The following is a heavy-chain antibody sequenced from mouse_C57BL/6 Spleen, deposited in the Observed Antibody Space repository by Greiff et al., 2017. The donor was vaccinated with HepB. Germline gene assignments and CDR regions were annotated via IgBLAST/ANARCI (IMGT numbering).Heavy chain of an antibody. J-gene: IGHJ3*01. CDR1: GYTFTSYW. Sequence: QVQLQQPGAELVKPGASVKMSCKASGYTFTSYWITWVKQRPGQGLEWIGAFYPGSCSTYYNEKFKSKATLTVDTSSSTAYMQLSSLTSEDSSVYYCARWKSDNYGGLCYWGPGTLVTVSA. D-gene: IGHD1-1*01. CDR3: ARWKSDNYGGLCY. V-gene: IGHV1-55*01. CDR2: FYPGSCST.